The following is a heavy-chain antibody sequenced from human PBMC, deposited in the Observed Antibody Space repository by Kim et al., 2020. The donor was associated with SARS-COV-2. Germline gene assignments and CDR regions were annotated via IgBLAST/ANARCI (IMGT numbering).Heavy chain of an antibody. CDR2: INAGNGNT. D-gene: IGHD6-19*01. CDR3: ARDTRTESGWPYYFDY. V-gene: IGHV1-3*01. CDR1: GYTFTSYA. Sequence: ASVKVSCKASGYTFTSYAMHWVRQAPEQRLEWMGWINAGNGNTKYSQKFQGRVTITRDTSASTAYMELSSLRSEDTAVYYCARDTRTESGWPYYFDYWGQGTLVTVSS. J-gene: IGHJ4*02.